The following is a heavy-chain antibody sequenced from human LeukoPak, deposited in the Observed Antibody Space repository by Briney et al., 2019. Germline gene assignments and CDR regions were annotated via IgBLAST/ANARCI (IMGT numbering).Heavy chain of an antibody. V-gene: IGHV3-30*03. Sequence: PGGSLRLSCAASGFTFSSYGMHWVRQAPGKGLEWVAVISYDGSNKYYADSVKGRFTISRDNAKNSLYLQMNSLRAEDTAVYYCARDDYGEENGYWGQGTLVTVSS. CDR3: ARDDYGEENGY. CDR1: GFTFSSYG. CDR2: ISYDGSNK. J-gene: IGHJ4*02. D-gene: IGHD4-17*01.